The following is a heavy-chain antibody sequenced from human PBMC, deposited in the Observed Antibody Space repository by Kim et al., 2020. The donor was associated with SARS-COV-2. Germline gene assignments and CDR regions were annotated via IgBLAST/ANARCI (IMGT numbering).Heavy chain of an antibody. Sequence: GGSLRLSCAASGFTVSSNYMSWVRQAPGKGLEWVSVIYSGGSTYYADSVKGRFTISRDNSKNTLYLQMNSLRAEDTAVYYCARVTDSSGYLLFDPWGQGTLVTVSS. CDR2: IYSGGST. CDR1: GFTVSSNY. CDR3: ARVTDSSGYLLFDP. D-gene: IGHD3-22*01. V-gene: IGHV3-53*01. J-gene: IGHJ5*02.